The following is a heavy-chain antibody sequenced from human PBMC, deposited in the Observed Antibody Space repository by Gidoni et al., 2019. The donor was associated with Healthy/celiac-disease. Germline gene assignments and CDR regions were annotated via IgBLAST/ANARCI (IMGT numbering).Heavy chain of an antibody. CDR1: GFTFSSYA. D-gene: IGHD3-10*01. V-gene: IGHV3-30-3*01. CDR2: ISDDGSNK. Sequence: QVQLVESGGGVVQPGTSLRLSCAASGFTFSSYAMHWVRQAPGKGLEWVAVISDDGSNKYYADSVKGRFTISRDNSKNTLYLQMNSLRAEDTAVYYCALGGSGSYVFDYWGQGTLVTVSS. CDR3: ALGGSGSYVFDY. J-gene: IGHJ4*02.